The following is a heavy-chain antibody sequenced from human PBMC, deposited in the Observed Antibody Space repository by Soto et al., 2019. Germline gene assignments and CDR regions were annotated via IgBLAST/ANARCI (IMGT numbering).Heavy chain of an antibody. CDR1: GFTFSSYW. D-gene: IGHD2-21*02. V-gene: IGHV3-74*01. J-gene: IGHJ4*02. CDR3: ARDGGRGGDLDY. Sequence: GGSLRLSCAASGFTFSSYWMHWVRQAPGKGLVWVSRINSDGSSTSYADSVKGRVTISRDNAKNTLYLQMNSLRAEDTAVYYCARDGGRGGDLDYWGQGTLVTVSS. CDR2: INSDGSST.